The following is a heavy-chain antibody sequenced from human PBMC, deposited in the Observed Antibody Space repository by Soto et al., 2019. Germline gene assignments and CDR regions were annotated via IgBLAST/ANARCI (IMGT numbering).Heavy chain of an antibody. V-gene: IGHV3-30*18. Sequence: QVQLVESGGGVVQPGRSLRLSCAASGFTFSSYGMHWVRQAPGKGLEWVAVISYDGSNKYYADSVKGRFTTSRDNSKNTLFLQMNSLRAEDSAVYYSANDAAAGIWYGMDVWGHGTTVTVSS. CDR2: ISYDGSNK. CDR3: ANDAAAGIWYGMDV. CDR1: GFTFSSYG. D-gene: IGHD6-13*01. J-gene: IGHJ6*02.